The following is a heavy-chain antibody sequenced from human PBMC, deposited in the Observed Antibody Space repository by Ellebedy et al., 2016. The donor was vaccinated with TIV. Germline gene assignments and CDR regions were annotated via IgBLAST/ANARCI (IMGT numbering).Heavy chain of an antibody. CDR2: IIPIFGTA. CDR3: ARGRDLGMVRGVSDY. CDR1: GGTFSSYA. J-gene: IGHJ4*02. D-gene: IGHD3-10*01. V-gene: IGHV1-69*13. Sequence: ASVKVSCKASGGTFSSYAISWVRQAPGQGLEWMGGIIPIFGTANYAQKFQGRVTITADESTSTAYMELSSLRSEDTAVYYCARGRDLGMVRGVSDYWGQGTLVTVSS.